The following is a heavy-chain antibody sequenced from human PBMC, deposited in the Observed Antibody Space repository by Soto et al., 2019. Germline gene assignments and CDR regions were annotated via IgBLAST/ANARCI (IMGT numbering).Heavy chain of an antibody. J-gene: IGHJ5*02. CDR1: GFTFSSYG. V-gene: IGHV3-33*01. Sequence: GGSLRLSCAASGFTFSSYGMHWVRQAPGKGLEWVAVIGYDGSNKYYADSVKGRFTISRDNSKNTLYLQMNSLRAEDTAVYYCASGVGGWYGNWFDPWGQGTLVTVSS. D-gene: IGHD6-19*01. CDR3: ASGVGGWYGNWFDP. CDR2: IGYDGSNK.